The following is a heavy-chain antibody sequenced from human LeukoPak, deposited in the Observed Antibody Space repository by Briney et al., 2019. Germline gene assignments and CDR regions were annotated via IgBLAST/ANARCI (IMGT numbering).Heavy chain of an antibody. Sequence: PSETLSLTCTVSGGSISSSSFYWGWIRQPPGKGLEWIGSIYYSGSTYYNPSLKSRVTISVDTSKNQFSLKLTSVTAADTAVYYCASEHYDFWSGCLTPPSNYWGQGTLVTVSS. CDR2: IYYSGST. V-gene: IGHV4-39*02. D-gene: IGHD3-3*01. CDR3: ASEHYDFWSGCLTPPSNY. J-gene: IGHJ4*02. CDR1: GGSISSSSFY.